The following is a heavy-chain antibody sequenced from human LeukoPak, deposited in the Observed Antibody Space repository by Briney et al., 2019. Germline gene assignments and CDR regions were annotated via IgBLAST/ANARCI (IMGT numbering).Heavy chain of an antibody. CDR2: IYYSGAN. Sequence: SETLSLTCTVSGGSMSSSSYYWGWIRQSPGKGLEWIGSIYYSGANHYNPSLKSRVTMSVDTSKNQFSVKLTSVTATDTAVYYCVRVRGYWLVRGYLDYWGQGTQVTVPS. V-gene: IGHV4-39*01. J-gene: IGHJ4*02. D-gene: IGHD6-19*01. CDR1: GGSMSSSSYY. CDR3: VRVRGYWLVRGYLDY.